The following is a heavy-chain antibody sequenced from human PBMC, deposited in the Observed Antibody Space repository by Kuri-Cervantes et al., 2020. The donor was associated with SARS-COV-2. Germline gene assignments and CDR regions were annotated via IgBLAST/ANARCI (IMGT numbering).Heavy chain of an antibody. J-gene: IGHJ3*02. V-gene: IGHV4-38-2*01. Sequence: GSLRLSCAVSGYSISSGYYWGWIRQPTGKGLEWIGSIYHSGSTYYNPSLKSRVTISVDTSKNQFSLKLSSVTAADTAVYYCARLPPYCSSTSCYTGTFDAFDTWGQGTMVTVSS. D-gene: IGHD2-2*02. CDR3: ARLPPYCSSTSCYTGTFDAFDT. CDR2: IYHSGST. CDR1: GYSISSGYY.